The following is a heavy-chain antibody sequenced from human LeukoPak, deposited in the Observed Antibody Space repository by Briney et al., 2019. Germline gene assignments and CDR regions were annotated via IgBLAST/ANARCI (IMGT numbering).Heavy chain of an antibody. D-gene: IGHD2-2*01. V-gene: IGHV3-11*01. J-gene: IGHJ4*02. CDR2: ITGSGRTI. Sequence: GGSLRLSCAASGFTFSDYYISWIRQAPGNRLEWVSYITGSGRTIYYADSVKGRFTISRDNAKNSLYLQMNSLRAEDTAVYYCARVVVPHRFDYWGQGNLVTVSS. CDR1: GFTFSDYY. CDR3: ARVVVPHRFDY.